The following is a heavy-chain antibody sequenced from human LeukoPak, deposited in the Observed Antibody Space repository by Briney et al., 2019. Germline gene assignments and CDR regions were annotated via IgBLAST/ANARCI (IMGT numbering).Heavy chain of an antibody. CDR2: ISGDGRTT. D-gene: IGHD5-18*01. CDR1: GFTFSSHW. Sequence: GGSLRLSCAASGFTFSSHWMHWVRQAPGKGLVWVSHISGDGRTTIYADSVKGRFTISRDNSKNTLYLQMNSLRAEDTAVYYCAKAQNRGYSYGYPYFEYWGQGTLVTVSS. J-gene: IGHJ4*02. CDR3: AKAQNRGYSYGYPYFEY. V-gene: IGHV3-74*01.